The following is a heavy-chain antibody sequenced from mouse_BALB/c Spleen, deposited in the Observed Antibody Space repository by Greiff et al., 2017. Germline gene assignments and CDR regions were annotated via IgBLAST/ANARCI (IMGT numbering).Heavy chain of an antibody. CDR3: ARELGEGYYAMDY. CDR1: GFNIKDYY. V-gene: IGHV14-1*02. CDR2: IDPENGNT. D-gene: IGHD4-1*01. J-gene: IGHJ4*01. Sequence: EVQLVESGAELVRPGALVKLSCKASGFNIKDYYMHWAKQRPEQGLEWIGWIDPENGNTIYDPKFQGKASITADTSSNTAYLQLSSLTSEDTAVYYCARELGEGYYAMDYWGQGTSVTVSS.